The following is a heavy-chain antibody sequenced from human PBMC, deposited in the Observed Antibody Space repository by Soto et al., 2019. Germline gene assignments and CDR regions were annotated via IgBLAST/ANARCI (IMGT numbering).Heavy chain of an antibody. CDR3: ARDRGSRYDFWSGYSGLSYGMDV. V-gene: IGHV1-2*02. CDR1: GYTFTGYY. CDR2: INPNSGGT. J-gene: IGHJ6*02. D-gene: IGHD3-3*01. Sequence: ASVKVSCKASGYTFTGYYMHWVRQAPGQGLEWMGWINPNSGGTNYAQKFQGRVTMTRDTSISTAYMELSRLRSDDTAVYYCARDRGSRYDFWSGYSGLSYGMDVWGQGTTVTVS.